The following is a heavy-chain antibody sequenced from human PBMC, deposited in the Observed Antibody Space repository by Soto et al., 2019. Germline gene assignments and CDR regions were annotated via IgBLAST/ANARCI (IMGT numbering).Heavy chain of an antibody. CDR2: FHYSGRT. V-gene: IGHV4-39*01. D-gene: IGHD2-2*01. J-gene: IGHJ6*02. Sequence: QLQLLESGPGLVKPSETLSLTCSVSGGSISSGPYSWGWIRQPPGKGLEWIGTFHYSGRTYYSPSLESRVTISVDTSKNQFPLKVSSVTAADTAVFYCARLAGYCSGTSCYGYYGMDVWGQGTTVTVSS. CDR3: ARLAGYCSGTSCYGYYGMDV. CDR1: GGSISSGPYS.